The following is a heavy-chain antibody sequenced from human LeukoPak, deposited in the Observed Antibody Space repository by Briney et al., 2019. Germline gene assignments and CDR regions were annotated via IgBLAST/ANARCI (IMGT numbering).Heavy chain of an antibody. J-gene: IGHJ6*02. CDR1: GGSISSYY. CDR2: IYTSGGT. D-gene: IGHD2-2*02. Sequence: SETLSLTCTVSGGSISSYYWSWVRQPAGKGLEWIGRIYTSGGTNYNPSLKSRVTMSVDTSKNQFSLKLSSVTAADTAVYYCARDGDIVVVPAAISGMYYYYGMDVWGQGTTVTVSS. V-gene: IGHV4-4*07. CDR3: ARDGDIVVVPAAISGMYYYYGMDV.